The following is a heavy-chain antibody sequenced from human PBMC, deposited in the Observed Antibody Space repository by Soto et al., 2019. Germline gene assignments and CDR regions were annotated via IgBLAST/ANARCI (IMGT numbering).Heavy chain of an antibody. CDR1: GGSIRSYY. Sequence: SDTLSLTCPFSGGSIRSYYWSWIQQPPGRGLEWIGYIYYSGSTNYNPSLKSRFTISVDTSKNQFSLKLSSVTAADTAVYYCARALILTGYYIHDAFDIWGQGTMVTVS. J-gene: IGHJ3*02. CDR3: ARALILTGYYIHDAFDI. CDR2: IYYSGST. D-gene: IGHD3-9*01. V-gene: IGHV4-59*07.